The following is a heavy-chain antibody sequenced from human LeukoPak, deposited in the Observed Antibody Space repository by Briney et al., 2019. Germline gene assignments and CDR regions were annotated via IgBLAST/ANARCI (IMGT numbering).Heavy chain of an antibody. CDR1: GFTFSSYA. D-gene: IGHD4-17*01. CDR3: AKDVWMSTVTTGYDC. J-gene: IGHJ4*02. CDR2: ISGSGGSS. V-gene: IGHV3-23*01. Sequence: PGGSLRLSCAASGFTFSSYAMSWVRQAPGKGLEWVSAISGSGGSSYYADSVKGRFTISRDNSKNTLYLQMNSLRAEDTAVYYRAKDVWMSTVTTGYDCWGRGTLVTVSS.